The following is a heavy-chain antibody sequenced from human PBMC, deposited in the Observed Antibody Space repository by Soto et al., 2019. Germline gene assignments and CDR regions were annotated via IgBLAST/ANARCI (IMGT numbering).Heavy chain of an antibody. CDR1: GGTFSSYA. CDR2: IIPIFDTT. J-gene: IGHJ6*02. V-gene: IGHV1-69*12. CDR3: ARGGVTGDYYYHGVDV. Sequence: QVQLVQSGAEVKKPGSSVKVSCKASGGTFSSYAISWVRQAPGQGLEWMGGIIPIFDTTNYAQKFQGRVTITGEVSTRKAYMELSRLRSEATAGYYWARGGVTGDYYYHGVDVWGQGTTVTVSS. D-gene: IGHD3-16*01.